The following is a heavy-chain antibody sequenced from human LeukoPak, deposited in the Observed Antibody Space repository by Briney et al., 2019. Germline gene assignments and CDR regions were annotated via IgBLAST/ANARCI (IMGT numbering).Heavy chain of an antibody. D-gene: IGHD2-8*01. V-gene: IGHV1-24*01. CDR2: FDPEHGET. Sequence: GASVKVSCKVSGYTLTQFSMHWVRQAPGKGLEWMGGFDPEHGETIYAQKFQGRVTMTEDTSTDTAYMELSSLRSEDTAVYYCATDRDCSNGVCYNSGRAFIIWGHGTMVTVSS. J-gene: IGHJ3*02. CDR3: ATDRDCSNGVCYNSGRAFII. CDR1: GYTLTQFS.